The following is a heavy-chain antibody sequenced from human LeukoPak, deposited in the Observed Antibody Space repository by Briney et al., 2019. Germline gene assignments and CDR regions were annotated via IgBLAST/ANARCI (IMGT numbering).Heavy chain of an antibody. V-gene: IGHV3-53*01. CDR2: IYSGGST. D-gene: IGHD5-18*01. Sequence: PGGSLRLSCAASGFTVSSNYMSWVRQAPGKGLEWVSVIYSGGSTYYADSVKGRFTISRDNSKNTLYLQMNSLRAEDTAVYYYARDGGYSYGFGFDYWGQGTLVTVSS. CDR3: ARDGGYSYGFGFDY. J-gene: IGHJ4*02. CDR1: GFTVSSNY.